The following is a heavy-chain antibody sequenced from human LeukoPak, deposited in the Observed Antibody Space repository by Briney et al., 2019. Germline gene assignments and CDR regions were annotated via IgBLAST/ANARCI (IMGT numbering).Heavy chain of an antibody. D-gene: IGHD4-17*01. CDR1: GGSISSYY. CDR3: ARVAYGDYYFDH. Sequence: SETLSLTCTVSGGSISSYYWSWIRQPAGKGLEWIGRIYFTGSTNYNPSVKSRATMSKDTSKNQFSLKLSSVTAADTAVYYCARVAYGDYYFDHWGQGTLVTVSS. CDR2: IYFTGST. J-gene: IGHJ4*02. V-gene: IGHV4-4*07.